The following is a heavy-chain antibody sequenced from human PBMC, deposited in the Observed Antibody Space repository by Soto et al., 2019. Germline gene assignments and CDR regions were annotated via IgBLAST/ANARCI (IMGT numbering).Heavy chain of an antibody. J-gene: IGHJ4*02. Sequence: QLQLQESGPGLVKPSETLSLTCTVSGGSISSSSYYWGWIRQPPGKGLEWIGSIYYSGSTYYNPSLKSRVTISVDTSKNQFSLKLSSVTAADTAVYYCARHGGRIAVAGTPSVFDYWGQGTLVTVSS. V-gene: IGHV4-39*01. D-gene: IGHD6-19*01. CDR1: GGSISSSSYY. CDR2: IYYSGST. CDR3: ARHGGRIAVAGTPSVFDY.